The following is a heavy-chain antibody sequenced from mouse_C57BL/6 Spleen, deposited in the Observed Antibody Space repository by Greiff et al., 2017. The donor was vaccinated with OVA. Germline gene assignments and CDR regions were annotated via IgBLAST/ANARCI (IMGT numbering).Heavy chain of an antibody. CDR2: IYPGDGDP. CDR1: GYAFSSSW. J-gene: IGHJ2*01. CDR3: AREIYYDYDVNYYDY. V-gene: IGHV1-82*01. D-gene: IGHD2-4*01. Sequence: QVQLQQSGPELVKPGASVKISCKASGYAFSSSWMNWVKQRPGKGLEWIGRIYPGDGDPNYNGQFKGKATLTADNSSSTAYMQLSSLTSEDSAVYVCAREIYYDYDVNYYDYWGKGTTLTVSS.